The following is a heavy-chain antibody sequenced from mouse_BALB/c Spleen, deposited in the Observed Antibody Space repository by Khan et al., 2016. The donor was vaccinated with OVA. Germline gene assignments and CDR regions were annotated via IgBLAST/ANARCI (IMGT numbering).Heavy chain of an antibody. CDR1: GYTFTSYW. CDR2: INPSTGYT. Sequence: VQLQESGAELAKPGASVKMSCKASGYTFTSYWMHWVKQRPGQGLEWIGYINPSTGYTEYNQRFKDKATLTADKSSSTAYMQLSSLTSEESAVYYCANHGSSSAWLTYWGKGTLVTVSA. V-gene: IGHV1-7*01. J-gene: IGHJ3*01. D-gene: IGHD1-1*01. CDR3: ANHGSSSAWLTY.